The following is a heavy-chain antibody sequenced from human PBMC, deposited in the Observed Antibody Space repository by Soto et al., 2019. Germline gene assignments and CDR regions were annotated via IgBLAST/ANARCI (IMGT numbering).Heavy chain of an antibody. Sequence: GGSLRLSCAASGFTFSSYAMSWVRQAPGKGLEWVSAISGSGGSTYYADSVKGRFTISRDNSKNTLYLQMNSLRAEDTAVYYCVKGAAAAGMLPCDYWGQGTLVTVSS. D-gene: IGHD6-13*01. CDR2: ISGSGGST. CDR3: VKGAAAAGMLPCDY. J-gene: IGHJ4*02. V-gene: IGHV3-23*01. CDR1: GFTFSSYA.